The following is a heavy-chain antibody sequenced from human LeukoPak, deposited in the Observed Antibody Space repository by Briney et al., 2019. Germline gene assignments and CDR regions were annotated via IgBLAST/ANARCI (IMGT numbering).Heavy chain of an antibody. J-gene: IGHJ4*02. D-gene: IGHD5-24*01. CDR2: IYYGGST. V-gene: IGHV4-39*01. Sequence: KPSETLSLTCTVSGDSISGSSYYWGWIRQPPGKGLERIGNIYYGGSTYYNPSLKSRVSISVDTSNNQFSLKVSSVTAADTAVYYCASADGYKIDYWGQGTLVTVSS. CDR3: ASADGYKIDY. CDR1: GDSISGSSYY.